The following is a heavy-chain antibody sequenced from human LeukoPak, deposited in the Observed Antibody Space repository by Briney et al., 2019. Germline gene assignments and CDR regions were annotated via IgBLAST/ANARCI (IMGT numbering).Heavy chain of an antibody. J-gene: IGHJ6*04. CDR1: GFTFSSYW. D-gene: IGHD2-15*01. V-gene: IGHV3-30*18. Sequence: PGGSLRLSCAASGFTFSSYWMHWVRQAPGKGLEWVAVIPYDGSNKYYADSVKGRFTISRDNSKNTLYLQMNSLRAEDTAVYYCAKDRGYCSGGSCPELRYYYYYYGMDVWGKGTTVTVSS. CDR2: IPYDGSNK. CDR3: AKDRGYCSGGSCPELRYYYYYYGMDV.